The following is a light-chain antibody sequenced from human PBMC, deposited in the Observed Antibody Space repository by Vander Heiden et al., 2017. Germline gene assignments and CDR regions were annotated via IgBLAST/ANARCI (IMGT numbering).Light chain of an antibody. CDR2: DDS. CDR3: HVWDRGSDHYV. CDR1: DIGING. J-gene: IGLJ1*01. V-gene: IGLV3-21*02. Sequence: YALTQPPSVSVAPGQTARITCGGSDIGINGVHWYQQRPGQAPALVVYDDSDRPSGIPERCSGSNSGNTATLTTSRVEDGDEADYYCHVWDRGSDHYVFGTGTKVTVL.